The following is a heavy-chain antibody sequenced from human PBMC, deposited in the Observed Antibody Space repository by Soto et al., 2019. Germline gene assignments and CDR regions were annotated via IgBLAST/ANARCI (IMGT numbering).Heavy chain of an antibody. CDR3: ARGSVDPPAPLPFDY. Sequence: QVQLVQSGAEVKKPGASVKVSCKASGYTFTSYGISWVRQAPGQGLEWMGWISAYNGNTNYAQKLEGRVTMTTDTSTSTAYVELRSLRSDDTAVYYCARGSVDPPAPLPFDYWGQGTLVTVSS. D-gene: IGHD5-12*01. CDR1: GYTFTSYG. CDR2: ISAYNGNT. V-gene: IGHV1-18*01. J-gene: IGHJ4*02.